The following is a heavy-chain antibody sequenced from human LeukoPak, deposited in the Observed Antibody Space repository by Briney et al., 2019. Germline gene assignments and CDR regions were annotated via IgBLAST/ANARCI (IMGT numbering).Heavy chain of an antibody. J-gene: IGHJ4*02. D-gene: IGHD3-22*01. CDR1: GGSISSGSYY. CDR3: ARPDDSSGYLIDF. Sequence: SETLSLTCTVSGGSISSGSYYWSWIRQPAGKGLEWIGSIYYSGSTYYNPSLKSRVTIYVDTSKNQFSLKLRSVTAADTAVYYCARPDDSSGYLIDFWGQGTLVTVSS. V-gene: IGHV4-39*01. CDR2: IYYSGST.